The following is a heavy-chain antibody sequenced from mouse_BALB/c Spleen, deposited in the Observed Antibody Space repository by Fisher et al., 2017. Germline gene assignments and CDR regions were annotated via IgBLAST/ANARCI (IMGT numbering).Heavy chain of an antibody. J-gene: IGHJ4*01. CDR3: RSPMDY. V-gene: IGHV1S12*01. Sequence: KFKGKATLTADTSSSTAYMQLSSLTSEDSAVYFCARSPMDYWGQGTSVTVSS.